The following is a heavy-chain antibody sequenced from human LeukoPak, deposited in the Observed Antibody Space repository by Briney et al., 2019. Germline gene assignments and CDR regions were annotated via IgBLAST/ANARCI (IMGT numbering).Heavy chain of an antibody. V-gene: IGHV1-18*01. CDR2: ISAYNGNT. CDR1: GYTFTSYG. CDR3: ARARGRITIFGVVIAGLGY. J-gene: IGHJ4*02. D-gene: IGHD3-3*01. Sequence: ASVKVSCKASGYTFTSYGISWVRQAPGQGLEWMGWISAYNGNTNYAQKLQGRVTMTTDTSTSTAYMELRSLRSDDTAVYYCARARGRITIFGVVIAGLGYWGQGTLVTVSS.